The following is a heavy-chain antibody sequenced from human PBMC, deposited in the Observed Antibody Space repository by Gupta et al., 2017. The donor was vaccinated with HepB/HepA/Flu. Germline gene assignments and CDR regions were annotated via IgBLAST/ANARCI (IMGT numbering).Heavy chain of an antibody. D-gene: IGHD6-13*01. J-gene: IGHJ5*02. CDR1: GFTFSSYG. CDR2: ISYDGSNK. Sequence: QVQLVESGGGVVQHGRSLRLSCAASGFTFSSYGMHWVRQATGKGLEGVAVISYDGSNKYYADSVKGRFTISRDNSKNTLYLQMNSLRAEDTAVYYCAKDGIAAANMNPNWFDPWGQGTLVTVSS. CDR3: AKDGIAAANMNPNWFDP. V-gene: IGHV3-30*18.